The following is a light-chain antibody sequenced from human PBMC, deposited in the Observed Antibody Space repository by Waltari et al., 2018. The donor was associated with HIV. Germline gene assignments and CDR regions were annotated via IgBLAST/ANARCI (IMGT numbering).Light chain of an antibody. V-gene: IGKV3D-15*01. CDR2: GAS. Sequence: EIVMMQSPATLSVSPGERATLSCRPSQNVSSNLAWYQQKVGQAPRLLMFGASTGATGIPTRFSGSGSGTEFTLTISSLQSEDFAVYYCQQRSNWLTFGPGTKVDIK. J-gene: IGKJ3*01. CDR3: QQRSNWLT. CDR1: QNVSSN.